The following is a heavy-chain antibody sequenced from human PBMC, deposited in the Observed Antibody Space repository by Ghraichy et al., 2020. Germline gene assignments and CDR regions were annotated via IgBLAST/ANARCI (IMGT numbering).Heavy chain of an antibody. CDR2: ISSSSKFI. D-gene: IGHD4-23*01. CDR1: GFSFSSYN. J-gene: IGHJ6*02. CDR3: ARASRVVRFYYYDAMDV. Sequence: ETLSLTCAASGFSFSSYNLNWVRQAPGKGLEWISYISSSSKFISYADSVKGRFTISRDNAKNTLYLQLNSLRGEDTAVYYCARASRVVRFYYYDAMDVWGQGTTVTVSS. V-gene: IGHV3-21*05.